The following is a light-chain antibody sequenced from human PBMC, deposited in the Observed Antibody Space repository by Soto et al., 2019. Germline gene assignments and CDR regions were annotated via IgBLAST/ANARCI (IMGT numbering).Light chain of an antibody. J-gene: IGLJ1*01. CDR3: SSYTSATTYV. CDR2: DVS. V-gene: IGLV2-14*01. Sequence: QSALTQPASVSGSPGQSITISCTGTSSDVGAYNYDSWYQQYPGEAPKVIIYDVSHRPAGVSNRFSGSKSGNTASLTISGLQTQDDAYYYCSSYTSATTYVFGTGTKVTVL. CDR1: SSDVGAYNY.